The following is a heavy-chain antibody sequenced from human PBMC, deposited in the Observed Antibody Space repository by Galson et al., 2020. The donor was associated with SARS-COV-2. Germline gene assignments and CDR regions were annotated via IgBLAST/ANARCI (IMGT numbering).Heavy chain of an antibody. CDR3: AKERQWLGYYMDV. V-gene: IGHV3-23*01. Sequence: GESLKISCKASGFTIDTLAMSWVRQAPGKGLQWVAGISVNGNTYYTESVKGRFTISRDTSTNTVYLQMNDLRAEDTAFYYCAKERQWLGYYMDVWGKGITVTISS. D-gene: IGHD6-19*01. J-gene: IGHJ6*03. CDR1: GFTIDTLA. CDR2: ISVNGNT.